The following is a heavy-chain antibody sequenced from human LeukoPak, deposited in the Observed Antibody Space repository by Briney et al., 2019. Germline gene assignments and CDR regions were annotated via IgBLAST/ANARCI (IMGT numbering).Heavy chain of an antibody. V-gene: IGHV3-13*01. CDR1: GFIFTDYD. D-gene: IGHD1-26*01. CDR2: FGIAGDT. CDR3: VRTNGGTYYDY. Sequence: GGSLRLSCAASGFIFTDYDLQWVRQPPGKGLEWVSVFGIAGDTYYADSVKGRFTISRDVAKNSLYLQMNNLRAGDTAVYYCVRTNGGTYYDYWGQGTLVTVSS. J-gene: IGHJ4*02.